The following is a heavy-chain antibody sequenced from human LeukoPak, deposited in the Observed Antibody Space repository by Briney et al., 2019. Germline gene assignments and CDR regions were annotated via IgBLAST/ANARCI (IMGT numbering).Heavy chain of an antibody. CDR3: ARLVAGASDY. D-gene: IGHD6-19*01. CDR2: IYYSGST. V-gene: IGHV4-59*08. J-gene: IGHJ4*02. Sequence: SETLSLTCTVSGGPISSYYWSWIRQPPGKGLEWVGYIYYSGSTNYNPSLKSRVTISVDTSKNQFSLKLSSVTAADTAVYYCARLVAGASDYWGQGTLVTVSS. CDR1: GGPISSYY.